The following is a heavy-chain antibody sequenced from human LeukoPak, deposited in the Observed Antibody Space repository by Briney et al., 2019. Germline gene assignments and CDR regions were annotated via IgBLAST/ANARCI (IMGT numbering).Heavy chain of an antibody. V-gene: IGHV3-30*18. Sequence: GGSLRLSCAASGFTFSSYSMNWVRQAPGKGLEWVATVSYDGTDTSYADSVKGRFAIFRDNSKNTLYLQMNSLRAEDTAVYYCAKGYYYDSSGYYPGPNFDYWGQGTLVTVSS. CDR3: AKGYYYDSSGYYPGPNFDY. D-gene: IGHD3-22*01. J-gene: IGHJ4*02. CDR2: VSYDGTDT. CDR1: GFTFSSYS.